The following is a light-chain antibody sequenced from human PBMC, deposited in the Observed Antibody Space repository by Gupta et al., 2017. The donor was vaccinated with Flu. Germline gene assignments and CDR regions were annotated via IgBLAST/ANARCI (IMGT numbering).Light chain of an antibody. Sequence: VVMTQSPPSLPVTLGQPASISCRASQILGYSDGHTYLNWFQQRPGQSPRRLIYKGSNRDSGVPDRFSGSGSGTDFTLKISSVKAEDVGVYYCKQCKHWPRTFGPGTKVDIK. V-gene: IGKV2-30*01. CDR3: KQCKHWPRT. J-gene: IGKJ3*01. CDR2: KGS. CDR1: QILGYSDGHTY.